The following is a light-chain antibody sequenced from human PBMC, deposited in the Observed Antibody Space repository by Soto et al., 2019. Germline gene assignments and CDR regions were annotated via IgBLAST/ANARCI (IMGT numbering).Light chain of an antibody. CDR1: MRDVGAYNL. Sequence: QSVLTQPASVSGSPGQSITISCAGTMRDVGAYNLVSWYQQHPGRAPQLIIYEVRNRPSGISFRFSGSKSGNTASLTISGLQAEDEADYYCSSYTSSSTLFGTGTKVTVL. J-gene: IGLJ1*01. CDR3: SSYTSSSTL. V-gene: IGLV2-14*01. CDR2: EVR.